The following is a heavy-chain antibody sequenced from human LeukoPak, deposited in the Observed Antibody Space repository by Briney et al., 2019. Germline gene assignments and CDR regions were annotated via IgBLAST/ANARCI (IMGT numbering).Heavy chain of an antibody. D-gene: IGHD6-19*01. CDR3: AKAGIAVPATPEY. J-gene: IGHJ4*02. V-gene: IGHV3-23*01. CDR1: GFAFSSYA. Sequence: GGSLRLSCAASGFAFSSYAMNWVRQAPGKGLEWVSVISSSGGTTYYSDSVKGRFIISRDNSKNTLYLQMNSLRAEDTAVYYCAKAGIAVPATPEYCGQGTQVTVSS. CDR2: ISSSGGTT.